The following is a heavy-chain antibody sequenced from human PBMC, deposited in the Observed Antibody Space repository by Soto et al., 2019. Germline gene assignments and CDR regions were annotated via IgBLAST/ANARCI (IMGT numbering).Heavy chain of an antibody. CDR3: ARPTAGPAWAEYFQH. D-gene: IGHD2-15*01. CDR2: IYGGGNT. Sequence: EVQLVESGGGLIQPGGSLRLSCAASGFTVSNNYMAWVRQAPGKGLEWVSVIYGGGNTYYSDSVKGRFAISRDNSKNTLYLQMNSLRDEDTAVYYCARPTAGPAWAEYFQHWGQGTLVTVSS. J-gene: IGHJ1*01. CDR1: GFTVSNNY. V-gene: IGHV3-53*01.